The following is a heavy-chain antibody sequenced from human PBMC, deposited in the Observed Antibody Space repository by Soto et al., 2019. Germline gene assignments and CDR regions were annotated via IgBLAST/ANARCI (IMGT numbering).Heavy chain of an antibody. J-gene: IGHJ5*02. Sequence: GGSLRLSCAASGFTFSSYGMHRVRQAPGKGLEWVAVISYDGSNKYYADSVKGRFTISRDNSKNTLYLQMNSLRAEDTAVYYCANGPVAANWFDPWGQGTLVTVYS. D-gene: IGHD2-15*01. CDR3: ANGPVAANWFDP. V-gene: IGHV3-30*18. CDR1: GFTFSSYG. CDR2: ISYDGSNK.